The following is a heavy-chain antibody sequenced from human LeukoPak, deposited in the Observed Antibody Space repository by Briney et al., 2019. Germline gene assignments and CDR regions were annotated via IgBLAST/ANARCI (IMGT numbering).Heavy chain of an antibody. D-gene: IGHD2-2*01. V-gene: IGHV1-69*05. CDR3: AGGSTSRLRAWYNWFDP. Sequence: AASVKVSCKASGGTFSSYAISWVRQAPGQGLEWMGGIIPIFGTANYAQKFQGRVTITTDESTSTAYMELSSLRSEDTAVYYCAGGSTSRLRAWYNWFDPWGQGTLDTVSS. CDR1: GGTFSSYA. CDR2: IIPIFGTA. J-gene: IGHJ5*02.